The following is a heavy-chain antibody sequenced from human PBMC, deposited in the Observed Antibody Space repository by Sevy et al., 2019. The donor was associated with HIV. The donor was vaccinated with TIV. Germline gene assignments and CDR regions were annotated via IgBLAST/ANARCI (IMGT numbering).Heavy chain of an antibody. CDR2: INPHSGGT. CDR1: GYTFTDYF. Sequence: ASVKVSCKASGYTFTDYFIHWVRQAPGQGLEWMGRINPHSGGTNSAQKFQVRVTMTRDTSINTGYMEVSRLRSDDTGVYYCTREAIGVAAGGWFDPWGQGTLVTVSS. V-gene: IGHV1-2*05. D-gene: IGHD6-19*01. J-gene: IGHJ5*02. CDR3: TREAIGVAAGGWFDP.